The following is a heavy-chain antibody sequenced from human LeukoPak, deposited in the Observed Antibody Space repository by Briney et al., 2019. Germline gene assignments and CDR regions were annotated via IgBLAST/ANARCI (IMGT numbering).Heavy chain of an antibody. CDR2: IDHSGST. CDR1: GGSFSGYY. Sequence: SETLSLTCAVYGGSFSGYYWSWIRQPPGKGLEWIGEIDHSGSTNYNPSLKSRVTISVDTSKKQFSLKLSSVTAADTAMYYCASPWGYGSGIWGQGTLVTVSS. D-gene: IGHD3-10*01. J-gene: IGHJ4*02. V-gene: IGHV4-34*01. CDR3: ASPWGYGSGI.